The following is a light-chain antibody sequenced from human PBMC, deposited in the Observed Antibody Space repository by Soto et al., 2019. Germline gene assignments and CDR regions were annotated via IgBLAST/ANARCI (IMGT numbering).Light chain of an antibody. CDR1: SSNIGAGYD. CDR2: NNN. V-gene: IGLV1-40*01. J-gene: IGLJ1*01. CDR3: QSYDSSLSGSYV. Sequence: QPVLTQPPSVSGAPGQRVTISCTGSSSNIGAGYDVHWYQRLPGTAPKVLIYNNNNRPSGVPDRFSGSKSGTSASLAITGLQAEDEADYYFQSYDSSLSGSYVFGTGTKLTVL.